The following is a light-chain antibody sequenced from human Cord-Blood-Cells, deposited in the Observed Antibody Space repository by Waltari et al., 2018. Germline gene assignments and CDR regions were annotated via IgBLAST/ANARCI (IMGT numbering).Light chain of an antibody. CDR1: SSNLGNNA. V-gene: IGLV1-36*01. Sequence: QSVLTQPPSVSEAPRQRVTISCSGSSSNLGNNAVNWYQQLPGKAPKLLIYYDDLLPSGVSDRFSGSKSGPSASLAISGLQSEDEADYYCAAWDDSLNGVVFGGGTKLTVL. CDR2: YDD. J-gene: IGLJ2*01. CDR3: AAWDDSLNGVV.